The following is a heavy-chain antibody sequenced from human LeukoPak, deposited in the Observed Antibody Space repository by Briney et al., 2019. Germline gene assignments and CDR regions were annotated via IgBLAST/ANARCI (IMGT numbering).Heavy chain of an antibody. CDR3: ARDRGATNPRAFDV. V-gene: IGHV3-11*04. J-gene: IGHJ3*01. D-gene: IGHD1-26*01. CDR2: ISSSGGTI. Sequence: GGSLRLSCAASRFTFSDYYMTWIRQAPGKGLEWASYISSSGGTIYYADSVKGRFTISRDNAKNSLYLQMNSLRAEDTAIYYCARDRGATNPRAFDVWGQGTMVTVSS. CDR1: RFTFSDYY.